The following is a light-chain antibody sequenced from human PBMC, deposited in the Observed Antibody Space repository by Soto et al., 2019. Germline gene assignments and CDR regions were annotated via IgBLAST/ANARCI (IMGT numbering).Light chain of an antibody. CDR1: QSGLYSSSNKNL. J-gene: IGKJ1*01. Sequence: EIVMTQSPDSLTVSLGERTTINGKSSQSGLYSSSNKNLLAWYQQKPGQPPKLLIYWASTRESRVPDRFSGSWSATDFTLTISSLQAEDVAVYYCQQYYSTPRTFGQVTKVEIK. V-gene: IGKV4-1*01. CDR2: WAS. CDR3: QQYYSTPRT.